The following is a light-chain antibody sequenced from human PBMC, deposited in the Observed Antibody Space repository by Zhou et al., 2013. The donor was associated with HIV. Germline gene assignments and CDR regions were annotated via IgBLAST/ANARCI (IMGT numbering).Light chain of an antibody. V-gene: IGLV2-8*01. CDR2: EVS. J-gene: IGLJ3*02. CDR3: SSYAGSDVWV. Sequence: QSALTQPPSASGSPGQSVAISCTGTSSDVGGYNYVSWYQQHPGKVPKLMIYEVSKRPSGVPDRFSGSKSGNTAFLTVSGLQAEDEADYYCSSYAGSDVWVFGGGTKVTVL. CDR1: SSDVGGYNY.